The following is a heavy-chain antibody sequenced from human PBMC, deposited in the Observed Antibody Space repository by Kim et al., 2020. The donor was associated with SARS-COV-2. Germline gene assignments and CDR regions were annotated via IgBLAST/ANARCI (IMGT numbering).Heavy chain of an antibody. V-gene: IGHV3-13*01. D-gene: IGHD6-13*01. CDR3: ARGTRIAAAAGGHQRKYYYYGMDV. CDR1: GFTFSSYD. J-gene: IGHJ6*02. Sequence: GGSLRLSCAASGFTFSSYDMHWVRQATGKGLEWVSAIGTAGDTYYPGSVKGRFTISRENAKNSLYLQMNSLRAGDTAVFYCARGTRIAAAAGGHQRKYYYYGMDVWGQGTTVTVSS. CDR2: IGTAGDT.